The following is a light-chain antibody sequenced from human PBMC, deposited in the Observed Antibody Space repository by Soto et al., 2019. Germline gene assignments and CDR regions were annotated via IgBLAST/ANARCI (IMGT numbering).Light chain of an antibody. V-gene: IGKV3-20*01. CDR2: GAS. Sequence: EIVLTQSPGTLSLSPGERATLSCRASQSVSSSYLAWYQQKPGQAPRLLIYGASSRATGIPDRFSGSGSGTEFTLTISSLQPEDFATYYCQQVSSYSITFGQGTRLEIK. CDR1: QSVSSSY. J-gene: IGKJ5*01. CDR3: QQVSSYSIT.